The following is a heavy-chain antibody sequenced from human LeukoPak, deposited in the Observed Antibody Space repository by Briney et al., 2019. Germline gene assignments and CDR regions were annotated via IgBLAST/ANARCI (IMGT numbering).Heavy chain of an antibody. V-gene: IGHV4-59*08. D-gene: IGHD6-13*01. CDR2: IYYSGRT. CDR1: GGSISSYY. Sequence: PSVTLSLTCTVSGGSISSYYWSWLRQPPGKGLVWIGYIYYSGRTNYNPSLKSRVTISVDTSKNQFSLKLSSVTAADTAVYYSARHKGSSSYGMEVWGQGTTVTVSS. J-gene: IGHJ6*02. CDR3: ARHKGSSSYGMEV.